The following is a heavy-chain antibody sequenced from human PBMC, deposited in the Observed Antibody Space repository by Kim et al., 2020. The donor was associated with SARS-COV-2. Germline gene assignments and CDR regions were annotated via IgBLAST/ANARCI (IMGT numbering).Heavy chain of an antibody. CDR2: FNPTGGST. CDR3: ARGVGLHYFDY. Sequence: ASVKVSCKASGYTFSIYYLHWVRQAPGQGLEWMGLFNPTGGSTQYAQKFQDRIAMTRDTSTTTVYMELTSLRSDDTAVYYCARGVGLHYFDYWGQGTLLT. J-gene: IGHJ4*02. V-gene: IGHV1-46*01. D-gene: IGHD1-26*01. CDR1: GYTFSIYY.